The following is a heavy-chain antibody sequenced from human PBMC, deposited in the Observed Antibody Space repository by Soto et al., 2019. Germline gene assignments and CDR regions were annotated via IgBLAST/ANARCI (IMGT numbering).Heavy chain of an antibody. Sequence: EVQLLESGGGLVQPGGSLRLSCAASGFTFSSYALNWVRQAPGKGLEWVSVISGSGDNTYYADSVKGRFTISRDNSKNTLYRQMNSLGAEDTAVYYCAKDLGTDDFWSAYYTYYYMDVWGKGTTVTVSS. J-gene: IGHJ6*03. CDR1: GFTFSSYA. D-gene: IGHD3-3*01. V-gene: IGHV3-23*01. CDR2: ISGSGDNT. CDR3: AKDLGTDDFWSAYYTYYYMDV.